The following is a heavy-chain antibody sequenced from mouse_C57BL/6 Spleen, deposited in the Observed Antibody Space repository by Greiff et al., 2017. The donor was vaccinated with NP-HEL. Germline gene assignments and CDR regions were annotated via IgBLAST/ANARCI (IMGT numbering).Heavy chain of an antibody. V-gene: IGHV1-69*01. CDR1: GYTFTSYW. CDR3: ARDYVGYFDV. Sequence: QVQLQQPGAELVMPGASVKLSCKASGYTFTSYWMHWVKQRPGQGLEWIGEIDPSDSYTNYNQKFKGKSTLTVDKSSSTAYMQLSSLTSEDSAVYYCARDYVGYFDVWGTGTTVTVSS. D-gene: IGHD2-4*01. J-gene: IGHJ1*03. CDR2: IDPSDSYT.